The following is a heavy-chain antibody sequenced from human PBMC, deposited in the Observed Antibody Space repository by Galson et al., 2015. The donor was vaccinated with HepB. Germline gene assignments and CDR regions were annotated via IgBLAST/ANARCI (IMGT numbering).Heavy chain of an antibody. Sequence: SVKVSCKASGYTFTSYAMHWVRQAPGQRLEWMGWINAGNGNTKYSQKFQGRVTITRDTSASTAYMELSSLRSEDTAVYYCARDYYYGSGSPHDAFDIWGQGTMVTVSS. V-gene: IGHV1-3*01. D-gene: IGHD3-10*01. J-gene: IGHJ3*02. CDR3: ARDYYYGSGSPHDAFDI. CDR2: INAGNGNT. CDR1: GYTFTSYA.